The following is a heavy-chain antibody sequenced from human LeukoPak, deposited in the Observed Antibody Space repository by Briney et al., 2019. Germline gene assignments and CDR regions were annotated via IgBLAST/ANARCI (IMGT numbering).Heavy chain of an antibody. D-gene: IGHD1-7*01. CDR2: NYYSGST. CDR1: GGSISSYY. CDR3: ARACQLELKPWFDP. J-gene: IGHJ5*02. V-gene: IGHV4-59*01. Sequence: SETLSLTCTVPGGSISSYYWSWIRQPPGKGLEGIGYNYYSGSTNYNPSLKSRATISVDTSKNQFSLKLSSVTAADTAVYYCARACQLELKPWFDPWGQGTLVTVSS.